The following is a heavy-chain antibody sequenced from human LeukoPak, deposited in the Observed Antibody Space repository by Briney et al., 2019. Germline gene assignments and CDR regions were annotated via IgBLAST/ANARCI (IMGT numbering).Heavy chain of an antibody. D-gene: IGHD3-3*01. CDR3: VRTAGIFWSGAYYFDS. V-gene: IGHV1-8*01. CDR2: MNPNSGNI. Sequence: ASVKVSCKASGDSFTNYDINWVRPATRQGVEWMGWMNPNSGNIGYAQKFQGRLTMIRNTSINTSYMELRSLTSDDTAVYYCVRTAGIFWSGAYYFDSWGQGTLVTVSS. CDR1: GDSFTNYD. J-gene: IGHJ4*02.